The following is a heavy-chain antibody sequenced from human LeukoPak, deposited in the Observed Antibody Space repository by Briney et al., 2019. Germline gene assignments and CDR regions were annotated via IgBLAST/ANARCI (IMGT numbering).Heavy chain of an antibody. J-gene: IGHJ3*02. CDR2: IYTSGST. CDR1: GGSISSYY. CDR3: AREPRNYYGSGSYYIGDAFDI. D-gene: IGHD3-10*01. Sequence: SETLPLTCTVSGGSISSYYWSWIRQPAGKGLEWIGRIYTSGSTNYNSSLKSRVTMSVDTSKNQFSLKLSSVTAADTAVYYCAREPRNYYGSGSYYIGDAFDIWGQGTMVTVSS. V-gene: IGHV4-4*07.